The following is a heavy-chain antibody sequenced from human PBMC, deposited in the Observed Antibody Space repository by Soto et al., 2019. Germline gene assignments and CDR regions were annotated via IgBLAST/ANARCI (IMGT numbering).Heavy chain of an antibody. CDR2: ISPGSRYP. CDR1: GFTFGDSY. Sequence: GGSLRLSCAGSGFTFGDSYMSWIRQAPGKGLEWLSYISPGSRYPAYADSVKGRFTIARDNSKNTLFLQMNGLRAEDTAVYYCAREGIPPRSNNRGIDFWGQGTLVTVSS. V-gene: IGHV3-11*06. J-gene: IGHJ4*02. D-gene: IGHD6-13*01. CDR3: AREGIPPRSNNRGIDF.